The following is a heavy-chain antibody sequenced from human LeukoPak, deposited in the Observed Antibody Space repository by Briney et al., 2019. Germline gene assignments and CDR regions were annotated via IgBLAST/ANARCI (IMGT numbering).Heavy chain of an antibody. J-gene: IGHJ4*02. CDR3: ARDPGAYSSSPIDY. Sequence: GGSLRLSCAASGFTFSSYTMNWVRQAPGKGLEWVSSITSSSSYIYYADSVKGRFTISRDNAKNSLFLQMNSLRAEDTAVYYCARDPGAYSSSPIDYWGQGTLVTVSS. D-gene: IGHD6-6*01. V-gene: IGHV3-21*01. CDR1: GFTFSSYT. CDR2: ITSSSSYI.